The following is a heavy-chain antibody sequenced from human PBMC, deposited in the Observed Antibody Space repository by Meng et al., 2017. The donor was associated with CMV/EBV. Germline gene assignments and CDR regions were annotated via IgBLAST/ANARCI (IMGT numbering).Heavy chain of an antibody. D-gene: IGHD3-16*01. CDR1: GFTFSSYW. CDR3: ARKKGGFRPAANGVGYYYYGMDV. J-gene: IGHJ6*02. CDR2: IKQDGSEK. V-gene: IGHV3-7*01. Sequence: GESLKISCAASGFTFSSYWISWVRQAPGKGLEWVANIKQDGSEKYYVDSVKGRFTISRDNAKNSLYLQMNSLRAEDTAVYYCARKKGGFRPAANGVGYYYYGMDVWGQGTTVTVSS.